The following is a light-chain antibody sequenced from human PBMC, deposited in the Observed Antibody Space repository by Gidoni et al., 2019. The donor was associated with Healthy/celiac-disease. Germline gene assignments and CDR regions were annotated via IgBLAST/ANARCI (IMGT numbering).Light chain of an antibody. V-gene: IGKV1-6*01. J-gene: IGKJ1*01. CDR3: IQDYNYPWT. Sequence: AIQMTQSPASLSASVVDRVTITCRASQGIRNDLGWYQQKPGKAPKLLIYCASSLQSGVPSRFSGSGSGTDFTLTISRLQPEDFATYYCIQDYNYPWTFGQGTKVEIK. CDR2: CAS. CDR1: QGIRND.